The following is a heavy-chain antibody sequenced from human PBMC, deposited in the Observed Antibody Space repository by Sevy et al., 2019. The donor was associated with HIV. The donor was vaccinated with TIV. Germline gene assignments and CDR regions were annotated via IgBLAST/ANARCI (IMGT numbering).Heavy chain of an antibody. CDR3: ARRQTTHTALDF. D-gene: IGHD1-1*01. CDR1: GYDFNTHW. J-gene: IGHJ3*01. V-gene: IGHV5-51*01. CDR2: IYVGDSDT. Sequence: KVSCKGSGYDFNTHWIVWVRQMPGKGLEWMGIIYVGDSDTRYSPSFQGQVTISADKSINTAYLQWSSLKASDTAMYYCARRQTTHTALDFWGQGTMVTVS.